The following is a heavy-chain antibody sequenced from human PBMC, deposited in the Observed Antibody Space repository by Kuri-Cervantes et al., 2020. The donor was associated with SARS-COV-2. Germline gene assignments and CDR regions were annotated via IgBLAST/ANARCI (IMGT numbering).Heavy chain of an antibody. CDR1: GFTFSNAW. D-gene: IGHD2-21*02. J-gene: IGHJ6*02. V-gene: IGHV3-7*03. CDR2: IKQDGSEK. Sequence: GGSLRLSCAASGFTFSNAWMSWVRQAPGKGLEWVANIKQDGSEKYYVDSVKGRFTISRDNAKNSLYLQMNSLRSEDTAVYYCASGVIRDCGGDCPPGYYYYGMDVWGQGTTVTVSS. CDR3: ASGVIRDCGGDCPPGYYYYGMDV.